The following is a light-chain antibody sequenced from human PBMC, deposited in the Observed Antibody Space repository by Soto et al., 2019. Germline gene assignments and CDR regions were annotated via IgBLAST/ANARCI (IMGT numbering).Light chain of an antibody. CDR3: AAWDDSLNGLYV. V-gene: IGLV1-44*01. CDR1: SSNIGSYT. Sequence: QSVRTQPPSASGTPGQRVTISCSGSSSNIGSYTVNWYQQLPGTAPKLFIYSNNQRPSGVPDRFSGSKSGTSASLAISGLQSEDEADYYCAAWDDSLNGLYVFGTGTKVTVL. CDR2: SNN. J-gene: IGLJ1*01.